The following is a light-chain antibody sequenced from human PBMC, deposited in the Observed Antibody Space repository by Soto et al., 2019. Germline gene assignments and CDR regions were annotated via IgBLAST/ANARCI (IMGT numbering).Light chain of an antibody. J-gene: IGKJ4*01. CDR1: QSVLYSSNNKNY. CDR3: QQYFSSPLT. Sequence: DIVTTQSPDSLAVSLGERATINYKSSQSVLYSSNNKNYLAWYQQKPGQPPKLLLYWASTRESGVPDRFGGSGSGTDFTLTISSLQAEDVAVYYCQQYFSSPLTFGGGTKVEIK. CDR2: WAS. V-gene: IGKV4-1*01.